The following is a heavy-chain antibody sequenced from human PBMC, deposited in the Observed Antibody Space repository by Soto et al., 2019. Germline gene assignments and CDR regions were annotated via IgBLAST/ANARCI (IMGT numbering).Heavy chain of an antibody. Sequence: GSLRLACSASGFTFSSYAMSWVRQAPGKGLEWVSAISGSGGSTYYADSVKGRFTISRDNSKNTLYLQMNSLRAEDTAVYYCAKSGDGYKGDYWGQGTLVTVYS. D-gene: IGHD5-12*01. CDR2: ISGSGGST. CDR1: GFTFSSYA. J-gene: IGHJ4*02. CDR3: AKSGDGYKGDY. V-gene: IGHV3-23*01.